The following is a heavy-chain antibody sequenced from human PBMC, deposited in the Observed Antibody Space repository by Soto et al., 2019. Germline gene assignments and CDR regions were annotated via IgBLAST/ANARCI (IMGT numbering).Heavy chain of an antibody. D-gene: IGHD3-10*01. CDR3: ALKVVWFGELLN. CDR1: GFTFRNYA. Sequence: EVQLLESGGGLVQPGGSLRLYCAASGFTFRNYAMSWVRQAPGKGLQWVSVISGSGGSTYYADSVKGRFTISRDNSKNTRYLQMNSRRAEDTAVYYCALKVVWFGELLNWGQGTLVTVSS. V-gene: IGHV3-23*01. J-gene: IGHJ4*02. CDR2: ISGSGGST.